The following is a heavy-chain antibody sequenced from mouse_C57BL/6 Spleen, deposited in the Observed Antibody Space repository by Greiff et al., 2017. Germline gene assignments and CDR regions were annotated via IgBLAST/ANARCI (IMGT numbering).Heavy chain of an antibody. V-gene: IGHV1-54*01. CDR1: GYAFTNYL. Sequence: QVQLQQPGAELVRPGTSVKVSCKASGYAFTNYLIEWVKQRPGLGLEWIGVINPGSGGTNYNEKFKGKATLTAGKASSTAYMQLSSLTSEDSAVYVGAGYEGSYSYWGQGTTLTVSA. J-gene: IGHJ2*01. CDR3: AGYEGSYSY. D-gene: IGHD1-1*02. CDR2: INPGSGGT.